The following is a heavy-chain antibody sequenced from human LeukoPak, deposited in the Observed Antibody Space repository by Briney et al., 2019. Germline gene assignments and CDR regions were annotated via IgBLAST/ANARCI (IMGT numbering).Heavy chain of an antibody. Sequence: SETLSLTCAVYGGSFSGYYWSWIRQPPGEGLEWIGEINHSGSTNYNPSLKSRVTISVDTSKNQFSLKLSSVTAADTAVYYCARGLPSRWGYWGQGTLVTVSS. CDR2: INHSGST. D-gene: IGHD3-16*01. CDR3: ARGLPSRWGY. J-gene: IGHJ4*02. CDR1: GGSFSGYY. V-gene: IGHV4-34*01.